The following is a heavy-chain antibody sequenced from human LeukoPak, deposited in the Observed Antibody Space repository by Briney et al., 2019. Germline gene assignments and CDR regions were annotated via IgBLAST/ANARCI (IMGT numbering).Heavy chain of an antibody. V-gene: IGHV3-11*05. CDR2: ISSSSSNT. CDR3: ATDGAWLEPSDAFDI. CDR1: GFTFSDYY. D-gene: IGHD3-22*01. J-gene: IGHJ3*02. Sequence: GGSLRLSCAASGFTFSDYYMTWIRQAPGKGLEWVSYISSSSSNTNYGDSVKGRFTISRDNAKNSLYLQMNSLRAEDTAVYYCATDGAWLEPSDAFDIWGQGTMVTVSS.